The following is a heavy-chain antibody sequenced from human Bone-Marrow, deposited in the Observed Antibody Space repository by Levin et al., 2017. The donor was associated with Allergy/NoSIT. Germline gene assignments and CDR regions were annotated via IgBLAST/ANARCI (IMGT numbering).Heavy chain of an antibody. CDR3: TTGGHYFGV. CDR2: IKSKTDGGAT. D-gene: IGHD2/OR15-2a*01. V-gene: IGHV3-15*01. CDR1: GFTFTAAW. Sequence: GESLKISCEATGFTFTAAWMSWVRQAPGKGPEWVGRIKSKTDGGATEYAAPVQGRFSISRDDSTNTLSLQMNSLKIEDTAMYFCTTGGHYFGVWGQGTLVTVSS. J-gene: IGHJ4*02.